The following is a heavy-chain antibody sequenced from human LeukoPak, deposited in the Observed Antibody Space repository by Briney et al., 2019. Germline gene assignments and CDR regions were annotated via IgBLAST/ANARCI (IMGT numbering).Heavy chain of an antibody. Sequence: LAGGSLRLSCAASGFVVSTNYMTWVRQPPGKGLEWVSVIYKDGRTFYTDSVKGRFTISRDNSKNTVYLQMSSLRVEDTAVYYRAKSLTYYHENSDSIWGQGTLVTVSS. CDR3: AKSLTYYHENSDSI. CDR1: GFVVSTNY. D-gene: IGHD3-22*01. V-gene: IGHV3-53*01. CDR2: IYKDGRT. J-gene: IGHJ4*02.